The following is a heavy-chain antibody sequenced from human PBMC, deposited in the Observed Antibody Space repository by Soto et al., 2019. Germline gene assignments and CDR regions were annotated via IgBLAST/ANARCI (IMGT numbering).Heavy chain of an antibody. CDR1: GFTFSRYD. J-gene: IGHJ2*01. Sequence: EVQLVESGGGLVQPGGSLRLSCAASGFTFSRYDRHWVRQARGRVLEWVSAIATAGDTYYPDSVKGRCAISRENGESSLDLKMNSLRAEDTAVYYCTRDRLYWYFDLWGRGTLVTVSA. CDR3: TRDRLYWYFDL. D-gene: IGHD3-22*01. CDR2: IATAGDT. V-gene: IGHV3-13*01.